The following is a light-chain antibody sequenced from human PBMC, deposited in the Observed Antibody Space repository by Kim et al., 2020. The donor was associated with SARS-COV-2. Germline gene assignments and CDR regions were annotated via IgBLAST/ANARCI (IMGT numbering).Light chain of an antibody. CDR2: GAS. V-gene: IGKV3-20*01. CDR3: HQYGSSPEVT. CDR1: QSVSSSY. J-gene: IGKJ3*01. Sequence: PGERATLSCRASQSVSSSYLAWYQQKPGQAPRLLIYGASSRANGIPDRFSGSGSGTDFTLTISRLEPEDFAVYYCHQYGSSPEVTFGPGTEVDIK.